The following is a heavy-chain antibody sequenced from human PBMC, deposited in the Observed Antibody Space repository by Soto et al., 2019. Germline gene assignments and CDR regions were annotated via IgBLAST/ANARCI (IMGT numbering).Heavy chain of an antibody. Sequence: QVQLVQSGAEVKKPGASVKVSCKASGYTFTSYYMHWVRQAPGQGLEWMGIINPSGGSTSYAQKFQGRVTMTRDTSTSTVYMELSSLRSEDTAVYYCARDPGSSPFYYYYYGMDVWGQGTTVTVSS. CDR3: ARDPGSSPFYYYYYGMDV. CDR2: INPSGGST. V-gene: IGHV1-46*01. CDR1: GYTFTSYY. J-gene: IGHJ6*02. D-gene: IGHD6-6*01.